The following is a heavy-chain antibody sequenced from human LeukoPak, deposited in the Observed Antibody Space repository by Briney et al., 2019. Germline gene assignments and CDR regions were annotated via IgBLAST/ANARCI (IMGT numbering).Heavy chain of an antibody. CDR3: ARRFDS. J-gene: IGHJ4*02. Sequence: GGSLRLSCAASGFTSSNYNMNWVRQAPGKGLEWVSHITSSSTIYYADSVKGRFTISRDNAKNSLYLQMNSLRDEDTAVYYCARRFDSWGQGTLVTVSS. CDR2: ITSSSTI. CDR1: GFTSSNYN. V-gene: IGHV3-48*02.